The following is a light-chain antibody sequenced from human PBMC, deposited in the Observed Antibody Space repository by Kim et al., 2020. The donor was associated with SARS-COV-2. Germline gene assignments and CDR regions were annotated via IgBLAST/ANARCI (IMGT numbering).Light chain of an antibody. CDR1: ICYSTYA. J-gene: IGLJ3*02. CDR2: VDSDGSH. V-gene: IGLV4-69*01. Sequence: VKGTCTMRICYSTYAIAWQQQQPEKGPRNSMKVDSDGSHIKGDGIPARFSGSSSGAERYLTISSLQSEDEADYYCQTWVTGIHVFGGGTKVNFL. CDR3: QTWVTGIHV.